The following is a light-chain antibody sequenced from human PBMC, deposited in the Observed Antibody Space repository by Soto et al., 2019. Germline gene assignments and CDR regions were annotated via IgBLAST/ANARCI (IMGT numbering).Light chain of an antibody. Sequence: EIVMTQSPATRYVSPGERATLSCRASQSVSSTLAWYPQIPGQAHRLLLYGTSTRATGIPARFSGSGSGTEFTHTLRSRQSEDFAFFYCENYYQFPRTVGGGTKVEVK. V-gene: IGKV3-15*01. CDR2: GTS. J-gene: IGKJ4*01. CDR3: ENYYQFPRT. CDR1: QSVSST.